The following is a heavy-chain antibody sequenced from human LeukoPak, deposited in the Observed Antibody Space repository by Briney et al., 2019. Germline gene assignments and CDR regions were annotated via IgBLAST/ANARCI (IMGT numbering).Heavy chain of an antibody. V-gene: IGHV3-74*01. CDR2: IKSDGSTT. CDR1: GFTFSSYW. D-gene: IGHD2-21*01. CDR3: ARELPFDL. Sequence: GGSLRLSCAASGFTFSSYWVHWVRQAPGKGLVWVSRIKSDGSTTNYADSVKGRFTISRDNAKNTLYPQMNSLRAEDTAVYYCARELPFDLWGRGTLVTVSS. J-gene: IGHJ2*01.